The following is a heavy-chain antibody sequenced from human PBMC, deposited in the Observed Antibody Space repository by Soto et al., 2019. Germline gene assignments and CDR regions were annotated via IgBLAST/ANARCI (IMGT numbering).Heavy chain of an antibody. J-gene: IGHJ3*02. Sequence: GASVKVSCKASGYTFTSYDINWVRQATGQGLEWMGWMNPNSGNTGYAQKFQGRVTMTRNTSISTAYMELSSLRSEDTAVYYCARVLRPRNYDILTGRSQDAFDIWGQGTMVTVSS. D-gene: IGHD3-9*01. CDR2: MNPNSGNT. CDR1: GYTFTSYD. CDR3: ARVLRPRNYDILTGRSQDAFDI. V-gene: IGHV1-8*01.